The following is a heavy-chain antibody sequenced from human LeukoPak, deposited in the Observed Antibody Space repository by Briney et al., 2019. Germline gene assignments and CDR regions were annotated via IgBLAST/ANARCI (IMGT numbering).Heavy chain of an antibody. CDR1: GGSISSGSYY. V-gene: IGHV4-61*02. D-gene: IGHD2-2*01. J-gene: IGHJ4*02. Sequence: SETLSLTCTVSGGSISSGSYYWSWIRQPAGKGLEWIGRIYTSGSTNYNPSLKSRVTMSVDTSKNQFSLKLSSVTAADTAVYYCAREAAAISFDYWGQGTLVTVSS. CDR3: AREAAAISFDY. CDR2: IYTSGST.